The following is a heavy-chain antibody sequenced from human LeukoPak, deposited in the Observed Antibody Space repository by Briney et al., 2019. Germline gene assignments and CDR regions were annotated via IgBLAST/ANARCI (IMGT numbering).Heavy chain of an antibody. V-gene: IGHV1-69*01. D-gene: IGHD6-13*01. Sequence: GASVKVSCKASGGTFSSYAISWVRQAPGQGLEWMGGIIPIFGTANYAQKFQGRVTITADESTSTAHMELSSLRSEDTAVYYCARDPGAAAGRGTGFDYWGQGTLVTVSS. CDR2: IIPIFGTA. J-gene: IGHJ4*02. CDR3: ARDPGAAAGRGTGFDY. CDR1: GGTFSSYA.